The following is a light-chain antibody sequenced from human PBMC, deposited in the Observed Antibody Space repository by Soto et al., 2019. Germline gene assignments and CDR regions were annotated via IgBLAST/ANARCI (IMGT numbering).Light chain of an antibody. J-gene: IGKJ2*01. CDR2: GAS. V-gene: IGKV3-20*01. CDR1: QSVSSSY. CDR3: QQHGSSSYT. Sequence: EIVLTQSPGTLSLSPGERATLSCRASQSVSSSYLAWYQQKPGQAPRLLIYGASSRATGIPDRFSGSGSGTDFTLTISRLEPEEFAVYYCQQHGSSSYTFGQGTKLEIK.